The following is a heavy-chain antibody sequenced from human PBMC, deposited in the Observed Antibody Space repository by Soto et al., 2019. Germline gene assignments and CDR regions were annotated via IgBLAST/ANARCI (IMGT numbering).Heavy chain of an antibody. V-gene: IGHV1-18*01. Sequence: APVKVSCKASGYAFTSYCICWVRQATGQGLEWMGWISAYNGNTNYAQKLQGRVTMTTDTSTSTAYMELRSLRSDDTAVYYCARRYYDYIWGSYRPDAFDIWGQGTMVTVSS. CDR3: ARRYYDYIWGSYRPDAFDI. J-gene: IGHJ3*02. CDR2: ISAYNGNT. D-gene: IGHD3-16*02. CDR1: GYAFTSYC.